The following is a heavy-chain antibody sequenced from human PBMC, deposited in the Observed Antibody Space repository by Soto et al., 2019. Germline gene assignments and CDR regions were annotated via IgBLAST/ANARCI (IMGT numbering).Heavy chain of an antibody. J-gene: IGHJ4*02. CDR2: ISYDGSNK. V-gene: IGHV3-30*04. D-gene: IGHD1-20*01. Sequence: GGSLRLSCAASGFTFSSYAMHWVRQAPGKGLEWVAVISYDGSNKYYADSVKGQFTISRDNSKNTLYLQMNSLRAEDTAVYYCARDLAGYNWNYFDYWGQGTLVTVSS. CDR3: ARDLAGYNWNYFDY. CDR1: GFTFSSYA.